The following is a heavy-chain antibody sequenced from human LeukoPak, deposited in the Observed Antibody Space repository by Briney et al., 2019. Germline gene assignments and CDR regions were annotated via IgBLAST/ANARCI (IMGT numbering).Heavy chain of an antibody. D-gene: IGHD3-3*01. CDR1: GGSISSGDYY. V-gene: IGHV4-30-4*01. CDR3: ASAWSYDFWSGSDYYGMDV. CDR2: IYYSGST. J-gene: IGHJ6*02. Sequence: PSQTLSLTCTVSGGSISSGDYYWSWIRQPPGKGLEWIGYIYYSGSTYYNPSLKSRVTISVDTSKNQFSLKLSSVTAADTAVYYCASAWSYDFWSGSDYYGMDVWGQGTTVTVSS.